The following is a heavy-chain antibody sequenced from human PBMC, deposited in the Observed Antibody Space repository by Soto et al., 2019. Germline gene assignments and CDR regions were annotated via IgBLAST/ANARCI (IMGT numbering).Heavy chain of an antibody. J-gene: IGHJ4*02. CDR2: ISYDGSNK. Sequence: GGSLRLSCAASGFTFSSYAMHWVRQAPGKGLEWVAVISYDGSNKYYADSVKGRFTISRDNSKNTLYLQMNSLRAEDTAVYYCARGGRDFDWLLSAYWGQGTLVTVSS. V-gene: IGHV3-30-3*01. CDR3: ARGGRDFDWLLSAY. CDR1: GFTFSSYA. D-gene: IGHD3-9*01.